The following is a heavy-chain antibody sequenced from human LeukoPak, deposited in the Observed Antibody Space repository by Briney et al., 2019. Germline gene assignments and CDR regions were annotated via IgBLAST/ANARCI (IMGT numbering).Heavy chain of an antibody. CDR1: GGSISSYY. D-gene: IGHD2-8*01. V-gene: IGHV4-59*01. CDR2: IYYSGST. CDR3: ARDHPGYCTNGVCYSDAFDI. J-gene: IGHJ3*02. Sequence: PSETLSLTCTVSGGSISSYYWSWIRQPPGKGLEWIGYIYYSGSTNYNPSLKSRVTMSVDTSKNQFSLKLSSVTAADTAVYYCARDHPGYCTNGVCYSDAFDIWGQGTMVTVSS.